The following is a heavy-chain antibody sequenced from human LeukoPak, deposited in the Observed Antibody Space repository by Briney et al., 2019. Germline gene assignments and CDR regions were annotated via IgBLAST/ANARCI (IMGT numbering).Heavy chain of an antibody. D-gene: IGHD5-24*01. J-gene: IGHJ6*03. CDR3: AKDKNDYNDSYYMDV. V-gene: IGHV3-30*02. Sequence: PGGSLTLSCAASGFTFSGYGIHWVRQAPGKGLEWVACIRYDGTNKYYADSVKGRFTISRDNSKNTLYLQMNGLRAEDTAVYYCAKDKNDYNDSYYMDVRGKGTTVTVSS. CDR2: IRYDGTNK. CDR1: GFTFSGYG.